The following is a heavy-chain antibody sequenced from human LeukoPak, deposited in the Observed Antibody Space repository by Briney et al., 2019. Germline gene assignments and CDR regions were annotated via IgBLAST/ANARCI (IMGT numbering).Heavy chain of an antibody. J-gene: IGHJ6*02. D-gene: IGHD6-13*01. CDR2: INHSGST. V-gene: IGHV4-34*01. CDR3: AGGRAAAGSFESYYYYYGMDV. Sequence: KTSETLSLTCAVYGGSFSGYYWSWIRQPPGKGLEWIGEINHSGSTNYNPSLKSRVTISVDTSKNQFSLKLSSVTAADTAVYYCAGGRAAAGSFESYYYYYGMDVWGQGTTVTVSS. CDR1: GGSFSGYY.